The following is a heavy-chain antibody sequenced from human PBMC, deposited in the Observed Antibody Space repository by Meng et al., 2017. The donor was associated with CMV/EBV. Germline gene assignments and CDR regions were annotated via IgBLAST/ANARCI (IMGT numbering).Heavy chain of an antibody. CDR1: GFHLSTSGVG. D-gene: IGHD2-21*02. Sequence: HITLKGSCPRLGKPPQALQLTCPFSGFHLSTSGVGVGWIRQPPGKALEWLALIYWDDDKRYSPSLKSRLTITKDTSKNQVVLTMTNMDPVDTATYYCAHRHCGGDCYPLNYFDYWGQGTLVTVSS. J-gene: IGHJ4*02. CDR2: IYWDDDK. CDR3: AHRHCGGDCYPLNYFDY. V-gene: IGHV2-5*02.